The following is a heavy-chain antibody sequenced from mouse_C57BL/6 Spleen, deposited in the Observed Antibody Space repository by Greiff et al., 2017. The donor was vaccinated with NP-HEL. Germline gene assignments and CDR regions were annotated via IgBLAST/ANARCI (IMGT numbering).Heavy chain of an antibody. V-gene: IGHV1-82*01. D-gene: IGHD2-4*01. Sequence: QVQLQQSGPELVKPGASVKISCKASGYAFSSSWMNWVKQRPGKGLEWIGRIYPGDGDTNYNGKFKGKATLTADKSSSTAYMQLSSLTSEDSAVYFCARFAIYYDYDWFAYWGQGTLVTVSA. J-gene: IGHJ3*01. CDR1: GYAFSSSW. CDR3: ARFAIYYDYDWFAY. CDR2: IYPGDGDT.